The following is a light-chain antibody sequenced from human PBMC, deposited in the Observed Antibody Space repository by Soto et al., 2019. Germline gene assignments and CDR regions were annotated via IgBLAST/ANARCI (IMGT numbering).Light chain of an antibody. Sequence: QSVLTQPASVSGSPGQSITISCTGTSSDVGGYNSVSWYQQHPGKAPKLMIYDVSNRPSGVSNRFSGSKSVNTAPLTISGLQAEDEADYYCSSYTSSSTVVFGGGTKLTV. CDR1: SSDVGGYNS. CDR2: DVS. V-gene: IGLV2-14*01. J-gene: IGLJ2*01. CDR3: SSYTSSSTVV.